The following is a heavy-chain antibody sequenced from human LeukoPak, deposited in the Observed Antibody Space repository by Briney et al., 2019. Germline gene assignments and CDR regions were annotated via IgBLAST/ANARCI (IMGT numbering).Heavy chain of an antibody. CDR1: GFTFSSYG. D-gene: IGHD3-22*01. Sequence: GGSLRLSCAASGFTFSSYGMPWVRQAPGKGLEWVAVISYDGSNKYYADSVKGRFTISRDNSKNTLYLQMNSLRAEDTAVYYCAKESRNYDSSGYYHDFDYWGQGTLVTVSS. J-gene: IGHJ4*02. CDR2: ISYDGSNK. CDR3: AKESRNYDSSGYYHDFDY. V-gene: IGHV3-30*18.